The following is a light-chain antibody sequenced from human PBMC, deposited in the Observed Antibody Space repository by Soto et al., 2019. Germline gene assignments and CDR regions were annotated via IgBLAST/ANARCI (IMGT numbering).Light chain of an antibody. CDR2: DVT. CDR1: SSYVGGYKY. V-gene: IGLV2-8*01. J-gene: IGLJ1*01. CDR3: NSYAGSNTYV. Sequence: QSALTQPPSASGSHGQSVTISCTGTSSYVGGYKYVSWYQQHPGKAPKLVIYDVTKRPSGVPDHFSDSKSDNTASLTVSGLQPEDEADYYCNSYAGSNTYVFGTGTKVTVL.